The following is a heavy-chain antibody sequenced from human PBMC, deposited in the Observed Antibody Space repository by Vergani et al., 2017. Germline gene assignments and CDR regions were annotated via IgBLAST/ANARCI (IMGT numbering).Heavy chain of an antibody. V-gene: IGHV4-59*01. CDR1: GGSISSYY. Sequence: QLQLQESGSGLVKPSETLSLTCTVSGGSISSYYWSWIRQPPGKGLEWIGYIYYSGSTNYNPSLKSRVTISVDTSKNQFSLKLSSVTAADTAVYYCARDLMIGAVTVSDYWGQGTLVTVSS. J-gene: IGHJ4*02. CDR2: IYYSGST. CDR3: ARDLMIGAVTVSDY. D-gene: IGHD3-16*01.